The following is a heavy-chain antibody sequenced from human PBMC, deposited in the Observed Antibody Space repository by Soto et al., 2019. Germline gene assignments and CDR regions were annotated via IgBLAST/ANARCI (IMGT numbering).Heavy chain of an antibody. CDR2: INDSGGT. CDR3: AIGRKGFRSSCYVD. J-gene: IGHJ4*02. CDR1: GGSFSVYY. V-gene: IGHV4-34*01. Sequence: KPSETLSLTCAVYGGSFSVYYWTLIRQPPGKGLEWIGEINDSGGTDYNPSLKSRVTISLDTSKNQLSLKLSSVTAADTAVYYCAIGRKGFRSSCYVDWRQGTLVAVSS. D-gene: IGHD6-13*01.